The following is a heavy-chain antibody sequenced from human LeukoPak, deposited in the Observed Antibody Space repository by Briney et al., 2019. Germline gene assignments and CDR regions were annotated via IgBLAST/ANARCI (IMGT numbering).Heavy chain of an antibody. Sequence: SETLSLTCTVSGGSISSYYWSWIRQPAGKGLEWIGRIYTSGSTNYNPSLKSRVTISVDTSKNQFSLKLSSVTAADTAVYYCARDPGISAASGGAFDIWGQGTMVTVSS. J-gene: IGHJ3*02. D-gene: IGHD3-3*02. V-gene: IGHV4-4*07. CDR1: GGSISSYY. CDR3: ARDPGISAASGGAFDI. CDR2: IYTSGST.